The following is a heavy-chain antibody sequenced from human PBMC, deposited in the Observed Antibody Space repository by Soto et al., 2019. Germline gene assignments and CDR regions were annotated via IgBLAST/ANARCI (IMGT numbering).Heavy chain of an antibody. V-gene: IGHV3-23*01. D-gene: IGHD6-13*01. CDR2: ITGSGFDT. CDR3: AKGPYNSSWQKNYYYYGMDV. Sequence: EVQLLESGGGLVQPGGSLRLSCAASGFTFSSYAMSWVRQAPGKGLEWVSGITGSGFDTYYADSVKGRFTISRDNSKNTLSRQMNSLRGEDTAVYYCAKGPYNSSWQKNYYYYGMDVWGQGTTVTVSS. CDR1: GFTFSSYA. J-gene: IGHJ6*02.